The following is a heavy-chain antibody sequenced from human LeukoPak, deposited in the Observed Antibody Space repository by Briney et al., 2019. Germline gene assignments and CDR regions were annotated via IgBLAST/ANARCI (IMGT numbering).Heavy chain of an antibody. V-gene: IGHV3-21*01. CDR3: ARDYDAERYNWNYFPSPGAFDI. CDR2: ISSSSSYI. J-gene: IGHJ3*02. Sequence: RTGGSLRLSCAASGFTFSSYSMNWVRQAPGKGLEWVSSISSSSSYIYYADSVKGRFTISRDNAKNSLYLQMNSLRAEDTAVYYCARDYDAERYNWNYFPSPGAFDIWGQGTMVTVSS. CDR1: GFTFSSYS. D-gene: IGHD1-7*01.